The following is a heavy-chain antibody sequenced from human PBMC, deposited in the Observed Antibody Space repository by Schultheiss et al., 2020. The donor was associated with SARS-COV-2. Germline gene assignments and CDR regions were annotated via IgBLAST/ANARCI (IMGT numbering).Heavy chain of an antibody. D-gene: IGHD2-2*01. CDR2: ISYDGSNK. CDR1: GFTFSSYA. CDR3: ARGPPPYCSSTSCRRKGYGMDV. J-gene: IGHJ6*02. V-gene: IGHV3-30*04. Sequence: GESLKISCAASGFTFSSYAMHWVRQAPGKGLEWVAVISYDGSNKYYADSVKGRFTISRDNSKNTLYLQMNSPRADDTAMYYCARGPPPYCSSTSCRRKGYGMDVWGQGTTVTVSS.